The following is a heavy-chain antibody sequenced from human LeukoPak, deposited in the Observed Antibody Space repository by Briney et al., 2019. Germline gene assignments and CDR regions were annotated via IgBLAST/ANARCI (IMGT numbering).Heavy chain of an antibody. CDR1: GFTFSSYG. J-gene: IGHJ4*02. Sequence: GSLRLSCAASGFTFSSYGMHWVRQAPGKGLEWVAVISYDGSNKYYADSVKGRFTISRDNSKNTLYLQMNSLRAEDTAVYYCAKSRGYCSGGSCPPRDQNSFDYWGQEPLVTVSS. V-gene: IGHV3-30*18. D-gene: IGHD2-15*01. CDR3: AKSRGYCSGGSCPPRDQNSFDY. CDR2: ISYDGSNK.